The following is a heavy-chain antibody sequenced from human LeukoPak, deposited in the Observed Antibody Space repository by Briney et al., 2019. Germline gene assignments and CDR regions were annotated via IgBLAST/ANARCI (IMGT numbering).Heavy chain of an antibody. D-gene: IGHD1-26*01. CDR2: ISSSGSTI. Sequence: GGSLRLSCAASGFTFSNYWMNWVRQAPGKGLEWVSYISSSGSTIYYADSVKGRFTISRDNAKNTLYLQMNSLRAEDTAVYYCARYIVGATFGGFDYWGQGTLVTVSS. CDR1: GFTFSNYW. V-gene: IGHV3-48*04. CDR3: ARYIVGATFGGFDY. J-gene: IGHJ4*02.